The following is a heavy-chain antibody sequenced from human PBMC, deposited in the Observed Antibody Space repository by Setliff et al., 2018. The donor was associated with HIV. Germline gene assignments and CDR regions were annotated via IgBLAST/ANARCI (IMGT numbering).Heavy chain of an antibody. Sequence: ESLKISCKGSGYSFTSYWIAWVRQMPGKGLEWMGIIYPGDSHTRYSPSFQGQVTFSADKSISTAYLQWSSLKASYTAIYYCTRHILAYCAGDCYPLDYWGQGTLVTV. CDR3: TRHILAYCAGDCYPLDY. V-gene: IGHV5-51*01. CDR2: IYPGDSHT. CDR1: GYSFTSYW. J-gene: IGHJ4*02. D-gene: IGHD2-21*02.